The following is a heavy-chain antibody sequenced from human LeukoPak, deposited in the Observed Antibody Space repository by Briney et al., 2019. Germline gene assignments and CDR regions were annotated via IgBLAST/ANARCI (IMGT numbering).Heavy chain of an antibody. CDR2: ISSSGSTI. D-gene: IGHD5-18*01. V-gene: IGHV3-11*01. Sequence: GGSLRLSCAASAFTFSDYYMSWIRQAPGKGLEWVSYISSSGSTIYYADSVKGRFAISRDNAENSLYLQMNSLRAEDTAVYYCARGRTGYSYGYDYWGQGTLVTVSS. J-gene: IGHJ4*02. CDR1: AFTFSDYY. CDR3: ARGRTGYSYGYDY.